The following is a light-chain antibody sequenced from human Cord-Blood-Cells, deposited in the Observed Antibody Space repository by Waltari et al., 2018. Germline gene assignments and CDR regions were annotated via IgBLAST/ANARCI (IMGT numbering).Light chain of an antibody. V-gene: IGKV3-20*01. Sequence: EIVSTPSPGTLSLSPGQRATLSCRASQSVSSSYLAWYQQKPGQAPRLLIYCASSRATGIPDRFSGSGSGTDFTLTISRLEPEDFAVYYCQQYGSSQLTFGGGTKVEIK. CDR2: CAS. CDR3: QQYGSSQLT. CDR1: QSVSSSY. J-gene: IGKJ4*01.